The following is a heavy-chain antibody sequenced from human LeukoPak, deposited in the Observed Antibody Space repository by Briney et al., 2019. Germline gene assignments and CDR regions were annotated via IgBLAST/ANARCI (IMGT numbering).Heavy chain of an antibody. CDR3: AIDSSGYYSRGYFDY. V-gene: IGHV1-69*13. J-gene: IGHJ4*02. D-gene: IGHD3-22*01. CDR2: IIPIFGSA. CDR1: GGTFSTYA. Sequence: GASVKVSCKASGGTFSTYAIVWVRQAPGQGLEWMGGIIPIFGSANYAQKFQGRVTITADESTSTAYMELSSLRSEDTAVYYCAIDSSGYYSRGYFDYWGQGTLVTVSS.